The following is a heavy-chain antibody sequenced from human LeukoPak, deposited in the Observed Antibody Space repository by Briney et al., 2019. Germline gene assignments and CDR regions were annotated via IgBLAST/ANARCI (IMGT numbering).Heavy chain of an antibody. CDR2: IRGSDGAT. J-gene: IGHJ4*02. Sequence: GGSLRLSCAASGFTFSSNAMAWVRQAPGKGLEWVSAIRGSDGATYYADSVKGRFTISRDNSKNTLSLQMNSLRAEDTAVYYCAKDFRVSYWGRGTLVTVSS. V-gene: IGHV3-23*01. CDR1: GFTFSSNA. CDR3: AKDFRVSY.